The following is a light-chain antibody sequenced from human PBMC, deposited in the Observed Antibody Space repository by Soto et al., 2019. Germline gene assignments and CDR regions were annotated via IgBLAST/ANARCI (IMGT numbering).Light chain of an antibody. V-gene: IGKV3-20*01. CDR3: QQYGNSPIYI. CDR1: QILAGNF. CDR2: DAS. J-gene: IGKJ2*01. Sequence: EIVLTQSPGTLSLSPGDRATLSCRASQILAGNFLAWYQQKPGQPPRLLIYDASIRVTGIPDRFSGSGSGTDFTLTIARLEPEDFALYYCQQYGNSPIYIFGPGTKVEI.